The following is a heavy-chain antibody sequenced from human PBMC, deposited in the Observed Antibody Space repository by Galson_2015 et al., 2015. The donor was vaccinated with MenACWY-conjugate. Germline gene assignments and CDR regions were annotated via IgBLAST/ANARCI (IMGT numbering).Heavy chain of an antibody. CDR3: AREDRGSGSYLSPHHTPYYYGMDV. D-gene: IGHD3-10*01. CDR1: GFTFSDYY. CDR2: ISSSSSYT. Sequence: SLRLSCAASGFTFSDYYMSWIRQAPGKGLEWVSYISSSSSYTNYADSVKGRFTISRDNAKNSLYLQMSSLRAEDTAVYYCAREDRGSGSYLSPHHTPYYYGMDVWGQGTTVTVSS. V-gene: IGHV3-11*05. J-gene: IGHJ6*02.